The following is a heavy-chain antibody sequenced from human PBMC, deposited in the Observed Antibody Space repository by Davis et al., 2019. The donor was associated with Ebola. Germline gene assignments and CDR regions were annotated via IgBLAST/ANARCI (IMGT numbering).Heavy chain of an antibody. V-gene: IGHV4-34*01. CDR3: ARDRVSYYYYGMDV. D-gene: IGHD3-10*01. CDR1: GGSFSGYY. CDR2: INHSGST. J-gene: IGHJ6*02. Sequence: MPSETLSLTCAVYGGSFSGYYWSWIRQPPGKGLEWIGEINHSGSTNYNPSLKSRVTISVDTSKNQFSLKLSSVTAADTAVYYCARDRVSYYYYGMDVWGQGTTVTVSS.